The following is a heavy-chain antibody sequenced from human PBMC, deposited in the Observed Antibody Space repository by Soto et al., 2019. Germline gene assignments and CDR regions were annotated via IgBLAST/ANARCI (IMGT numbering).Heavy chain of an antibody. CDR1: GFSISSGYF. J-gene: IGHJ6*02. CDR2: IYHSGTT. CDR3: ARDKYSNYYLINYYYYGMDV. V-gene: IGHV4-38-2*02. D-gene: IGHD4-4*01. Sequence: KPSETLSLTCAVSGFSISSGYFWGWIRQPPGKGPEWLGSIYHSGTTYYNPSVKGRVTISVDTSKNQFSLKMSSVTAADTAVYYCARDKYSNYYLINYYYYGMDVWGQGTTVTVSS.